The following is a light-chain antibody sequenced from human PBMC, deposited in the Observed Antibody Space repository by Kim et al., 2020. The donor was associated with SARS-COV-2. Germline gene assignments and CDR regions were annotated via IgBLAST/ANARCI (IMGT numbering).Light chain of an antibody. CDR3: NSRDSSGNHLV. V-gene: IGLV3-19*01. J-gene: IGLJ2*01. Sequence: ALGQAIRITCQGDSLRGYYASWYQKKPGQAPVLVIYGKNNRPSGIPDRFSGSSSGNTASLTIPGAQAEDEADYYCNSRDSSGNHLVFGGGTKLTVL. CDR2: GKN. CDR1: SLRGYY.